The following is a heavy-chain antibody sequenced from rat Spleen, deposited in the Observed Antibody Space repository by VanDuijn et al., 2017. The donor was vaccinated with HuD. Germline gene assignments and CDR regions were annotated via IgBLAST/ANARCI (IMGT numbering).Heavy chain of an antibody. CDR3: ARRHYGYTDYFDY. D-gene: IGHD1-9*01. V-gene: IGHV5-22*01. CDR2: ISYEGSNT. CDR1: GFTFSDYY. J-gene: IGHJ2*01. Sequence: EVQLVESNGGLVQPGRSLKLSCAASGFTFSDYYMAWVRQAPKKGLEWVASISYEGSNTYYRDSVKGRFTISRDNAKSTLSLQMDSLRSDDTATYYCARRHYGYTDYFDYWGQGVMVTVSS.